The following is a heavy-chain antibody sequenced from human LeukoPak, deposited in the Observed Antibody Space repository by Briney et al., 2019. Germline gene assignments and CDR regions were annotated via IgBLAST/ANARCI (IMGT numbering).Heavy chain of an antibody. CDR2: IYYSGST. Sequence: SETLCLTCTVSGGSISSYYWSWIRQPPGKGLEWTGYIYYSGSTNYNPSLKSRVTISVDTSKNQFSLKLSSVTAADTAVYYCARVTNRWFGELLLRFDPWGQGTLVTVSS. CDR1: GGSISSYY. V-gene: IGHV4-59*01. J-gene: IGHJ5*02. CDR3: ARVTNRWFGELLLRFDP. D-gene: IGHD3-10*01.